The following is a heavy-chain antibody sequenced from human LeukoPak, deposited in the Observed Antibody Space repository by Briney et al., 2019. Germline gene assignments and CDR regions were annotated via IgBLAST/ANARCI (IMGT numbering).Heavy chain of an antibody. Sequence: GGSLRLSCAASGFTFSSYNMNWVRQAPGKGLEWVSTISTSSSYIYYADSVKSRFTISRDNGKNSLYLQMSSLRAEDTAVYYCARSKVAGMSDYWGQGTLVAVSS. CDR2: ISTSSSYI. CDR1: GFTFSSYN. D-gene: IGHD6-19*01. J-gene: IGHJ4*02. CDR3: ARSKVAGMSDY. V-gene: IGHV3-21*01.